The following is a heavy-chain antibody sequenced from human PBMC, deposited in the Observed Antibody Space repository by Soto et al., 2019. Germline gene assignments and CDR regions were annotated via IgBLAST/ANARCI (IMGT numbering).Heavy chain of an antibody. V-gene: IGHV2-70*17. D-gene: IGHD1-26*01. CDR2: MEWDDES. Sequence: ASGPTLVNPTQTLTLTCTFSGFSLTTRGMSVTWIRQPPGKALEWLARMEWDDESFYSTSLRTRLTVSKDTSKNQVVLTMTNMDPVDTATYYCARAYNGNYCSFDFWGHGTLVTVS. CDR3: ARAYNGNYCSFDF. J-gene: IGHJ4*01. CDR1: GFSLTTRGMS.